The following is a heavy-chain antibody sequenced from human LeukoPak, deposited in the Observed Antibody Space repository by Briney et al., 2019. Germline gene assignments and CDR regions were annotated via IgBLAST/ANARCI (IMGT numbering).Heavy chain of an antibody. CDR1: GFTFSGYA. J-gene: IGHJ4*02. D-gene: IGHD5-18*01. V-gene: IGHV3-23*01. Sequence: TGGALRLSCAASGFTFSGYAMSWVRQAPGKGLEWVSAVSGSGGSTYYADSVKGRFTISRENSKNTLYLQMTTLRAEDTAVYYCAKSSGYSYGYYSDYCGQGTLVTVSS. CDR2: VSGSGGST. CDR3: AKSSGYSYGYYSDY.